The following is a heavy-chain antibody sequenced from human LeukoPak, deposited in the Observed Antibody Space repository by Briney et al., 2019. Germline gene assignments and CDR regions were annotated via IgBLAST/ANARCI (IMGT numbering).Heavy chain of an antibody. V-gene: IGHV4-34*01. J-gene: IGHJ4*02. CDR1: GGSFSGYY. Sequence: SETLSLTCAVYGGSFSGYYWSWIRQPPGKGLEWIGEINHSGSTNYNPSLKSRVTISVDTSKNQFSLKLSSVTAADTAVYYCARVGYCSGGSCYSGDYWGQGTLVTVSS. CDR2: INHSGST. D-gene: IGHD2-15*01. CDR3: ARVGYCSGGSCYSGDY.